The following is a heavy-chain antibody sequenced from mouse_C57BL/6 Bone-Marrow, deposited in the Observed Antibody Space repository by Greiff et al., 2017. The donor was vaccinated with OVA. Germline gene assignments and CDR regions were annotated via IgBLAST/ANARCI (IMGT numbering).Heavy chain of an antibody. D-gene: IGHD1-1*01. CDR1: GYTFTSYW. CDR3: ARSGTTVVATNWYFDV. CDR2: IDPNSGGT. J-gene: IGHJ1*03. Sequence: VQLQQSGAELVKPGASVKLSCKASGYTFTSYWMHWVKQRPGRGLEWIGRIDPNSGGTKYNEKFKSKATLTVDKPSSTAYMQLSSLTSEDSAVYYCARSGTTVVATNWYFDVWGTGTTVTVSS. V-gene: IGHV1-72*01.